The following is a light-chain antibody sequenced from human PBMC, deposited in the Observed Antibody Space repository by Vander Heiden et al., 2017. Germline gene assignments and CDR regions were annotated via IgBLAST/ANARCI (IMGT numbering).Light chain of an antibody. CDR1: QSITTW. J-gene: IGKJ1*01. V-gene: IGKV1-5*03. Sequence: DVQMTQSLSTMSAYVGDRVTITCRASQSITTWFALFHQKPGKAPNLLIQQASLLQRGVPSKCSGSGSGTEFTLTISSLQPDDFATYYCQQYSSYSRTFGQGTKVEIK. CDR3: QQYSSYSRT. CDR2: QAS.